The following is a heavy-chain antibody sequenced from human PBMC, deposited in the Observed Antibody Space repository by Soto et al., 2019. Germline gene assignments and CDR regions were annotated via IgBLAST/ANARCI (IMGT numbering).Heavy chain of an antibody. CDR2: IYYSGTT. CDR3: ARGGRSGVVVVAATPRTHHWFDP. Sequence: SETLSLTCTVSCGSMSSYYWSWIRQPPGKGLEWIGYIYYSGTTNYNPSLKSRVTISVDTSKNQFSLKLSSVTAADTAVYYCARGGRSGVVVVAATPRTHHWFDPWGQGTLVTVSS. D-gene: IGHD2-15*01. J-gene: IGHJ5*02. V-gene: IGHV4-59*12. CDR1: CGSMSSYY.